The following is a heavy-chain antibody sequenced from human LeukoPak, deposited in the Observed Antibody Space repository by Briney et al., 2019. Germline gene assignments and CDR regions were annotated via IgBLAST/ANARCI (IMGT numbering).Heavy chain of an antibody. Sequence: PGGSLRLSCAASGFTVSSNYMSWVRQAPGKGLEWVSVIYSGGSTYYADSVKGRFTISRHNSKNTLYLQMNSLRAEDTAVYYCARDAYYYGSGSDLGMDVWAKGPRSPSP. V-gene: IGHV3-53*04. CDR1: GFTVSSNY. J-gene: IGHJ6*02. CDR3: ARDAYYYGSGSDLGMDV. CDR2: IYSGGST. D-gene: IGHD3-10*01.